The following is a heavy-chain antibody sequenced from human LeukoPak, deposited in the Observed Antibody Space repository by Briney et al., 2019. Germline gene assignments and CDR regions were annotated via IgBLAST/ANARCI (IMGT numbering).Heavy chain of an antibody. Sequence: ASVKVSCKTSGYTFTTYAIHWVRQAPGDRLEWMGCFNVGHGNTAYSERFQGRVTITTDASATTHFMELSSLRSEDAAVYYCASQYYYGPTGYYGGFDYWGQGTPVTVSS. J-gene: IGHJ4*02. CDR2: FNVGHGNT. CDR3: ASQYYYGPTGYYGGFDY. CDR1: GYTFTTYA. V-gene: IGHV1-3*01. D-gene: IGHD3-22*01.